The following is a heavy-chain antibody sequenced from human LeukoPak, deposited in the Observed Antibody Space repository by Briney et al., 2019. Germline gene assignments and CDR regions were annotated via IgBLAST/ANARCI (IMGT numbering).Heavy chain of an antibody. CDR3: ARVPYYDYIWGSWYYYYMDV. V-gene: IGHV4-61*01. CDR1: GGSVSSGSYY. Sequence: SETLSLTCTVSGGSVSSGSYYWSWIRQPPGKGLEWIGYIYYSGSTNYNPSLKSRVTISVDTSKNQFSLKLSSVTAADTAVYYCARVPYYDYIWGSWYYYYMDVWGKGTTVTASS. D-gene: IGHD3-16*01. CDR2: IYYSGST. J-gene: IGHJ6*03.